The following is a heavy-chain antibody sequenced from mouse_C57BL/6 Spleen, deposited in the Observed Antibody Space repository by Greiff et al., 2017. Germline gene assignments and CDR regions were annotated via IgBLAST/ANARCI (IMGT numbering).Heavy chain of an antibody. CDR2: ISRGSGTT. J-gene: IGHJ2*01. V-gene: IGHV5-17*01. Sequence: EVMLVESGAGLVKPGGSLKLSCAASGFTFSDYGMHWVRQAPEKGLEWVGYISRGSGTTYYADTVKGRSTISRDNARNTLFLPMTSLRSEATAMYYCARGFSNFDYGGQGTTLTVSS. CDR3: ARGFSNFDY. CDR1: GFTFSDYG.